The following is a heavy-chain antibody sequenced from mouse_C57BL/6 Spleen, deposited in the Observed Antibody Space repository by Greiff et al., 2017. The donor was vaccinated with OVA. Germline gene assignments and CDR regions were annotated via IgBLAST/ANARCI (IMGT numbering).Heavy chain of an antibody. V-gene: IGHV1-53*01. CDR3: ARDGSSYWYFDV. CDR1: GYTFTSYW. D-gene: IGHD1-1*01. Sequence: QVQLKQPETELVKPGASVKLSCKASGYTFTSYWMHWVKQRPGQGLEWIGNINPSNGGTNYNEKFKSKATLTVDKSSSTAYMQLSSLTSEDSAVYYCARDGSSYWYFDVWGTGTTVTVSS. J-gene: IGHJ1*03. CDR2: INPSNGGT.